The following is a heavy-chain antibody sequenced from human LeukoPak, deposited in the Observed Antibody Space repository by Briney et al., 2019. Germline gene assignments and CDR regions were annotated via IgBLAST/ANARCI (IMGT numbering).Heavy chain of an antibody. J-gene: IGHJ5*02. CDR3: ARDGSGSYWAYYNWFDP. CDR2: MNPNSGNT. D-gene: IGHD3-10*01. Sequence: VASVKVSCKASGYTFTSYDINWVRQATGQGLEWMGWMNPNSGNTGYAQKFQGRVTLTRNTSISTAYMELSSLRSDDTAVYYCARDGSGSYWAYYNWFDPWGQGTLVTVSS. CDR1: GYTFTSYD. V-gene: IGHV1-8*01.